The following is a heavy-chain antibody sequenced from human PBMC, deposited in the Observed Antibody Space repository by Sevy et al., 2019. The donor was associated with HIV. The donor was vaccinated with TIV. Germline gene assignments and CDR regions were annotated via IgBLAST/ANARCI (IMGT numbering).Heavy chain of an antibody. D-gene: IGHD6-13*01. CDR2: IYTSGST. Sequence: SETLSLTCTVSGGSISSGSYYWSWIRQPAGKGLEWIGRIYTSGSTNYNPSLKSRVTISVDTSKNQFSLRLSSVTAADTAVYYCARERSRSWYNWFDPWGQGTLVTVSS. V-gene: IGHV4-61*02. CDR3: ARERSRSWYNWFDP. J-gene: IGHJ5*02. CDR1: GGSISSGSYY.